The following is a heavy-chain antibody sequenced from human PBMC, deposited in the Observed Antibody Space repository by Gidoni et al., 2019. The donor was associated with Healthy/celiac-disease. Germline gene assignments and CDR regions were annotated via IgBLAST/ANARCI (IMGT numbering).Heavy chain of an antibody. V-gene: IGHV3-48*01. CDR1: GFTFSSYS. D-gene: IGHD4-17*01. CDR3: ARSGDDYGDYGLDY. J-gene: IGHJ4*02. CDR2: ISSSSSTI. Sequence: EVQLVESGGGLVQPGGSLRLSCAASGFTFSSYSMNWVRQAPGKGLEWVSYISSSSSTIYYADSVKGRFTISRDNAKNSLYLQMNSLRAEDTAVYYCARSGDDYGDYGLDYWGQGTLVTVSS.